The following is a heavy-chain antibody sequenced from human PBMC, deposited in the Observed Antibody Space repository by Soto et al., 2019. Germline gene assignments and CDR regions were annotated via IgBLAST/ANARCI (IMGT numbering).Heavy chain of an antibody. CDR1: GFTFINYA. V-gene: IGHV3-23*01. Sequence: EVQLLESGGDSVQPGGSVRLSCAGSGFTFINYAMNWVRQAPGKGLEWVSTISGGGDGTFFADSVRGRFTFSRDNSKNTVTLQMNRLGVDNTAVYYGAREVVGSTSRPEYWYFDLWGRGTLVTVSS. CDR3: AREVVGSTSRPEYWYFDL. CDR2: ISGGGDGT. D-gene: IGHD2-21*01. J-gene: IGHJ2*01.